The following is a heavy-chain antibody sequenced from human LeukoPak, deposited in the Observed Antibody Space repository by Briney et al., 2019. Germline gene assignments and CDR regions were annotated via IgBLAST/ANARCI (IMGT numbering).Heavy chain of an antibody. V-gene: IGHV3-23*01. CDR3: AKGLDSSGRYNLDAFDI. CDR2: ITGSGDAT. D-gene: IGHD6-19*01. CDR1: GFTFSSYA. J-gene: IGHJ3*02. Sequence: QPGGSLRLSCAASGFTFSSYAMSWVRQAPGKGLEWVSTITGSGDATYYADSVKGRFTISRDNSKNTLYLQMNSLRAEDTAVYYCAKGLDSSGRYNLDAFDIWGQGTMVTVSS.